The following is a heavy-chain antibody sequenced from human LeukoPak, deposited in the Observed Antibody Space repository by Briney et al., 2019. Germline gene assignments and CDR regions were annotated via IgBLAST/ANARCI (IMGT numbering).Heavy chain of an antibody. D-gene: IGHD5-24*01. CDR3: ARVEMATIGQAGVFDY. J-gene: IGHJ4*02. V-gene: IGHV1-69*05. CDR2: IIPIFSTA. Sequence: ASVKVSCKASGGTFSSYAISWVRQAPGQGLEWMGGIIPIFSTANYAQKFQGRVTITTDESTSTAYMELSSLRSEDTAVYYCARVEMATIGQAGVFDYWGQGTLVTVSS. CDR1: GGTFSSYA.